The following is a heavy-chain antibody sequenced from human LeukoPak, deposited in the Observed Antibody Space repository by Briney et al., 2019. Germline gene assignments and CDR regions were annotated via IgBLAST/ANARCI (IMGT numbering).Heavy chain of an antibody. D-gene: IGHD3-3*01. CDR2: IIQGGGVI. CDR3: ARLWGDVTIFDV. J-gene: IGHJ4*02. Sequence: GGSLRLSCAASEFSIGAFWMSWVRQAPGKGLEWVASIIQGGGVIRYVDSVKGRFTVPRDNARNSLYLQTNSLRADDTAIYYCARLWGDVTIFDVWGQGTLVTVSS. V-gene: IGHV3-7*01. CDR1: EFSIGAFW.